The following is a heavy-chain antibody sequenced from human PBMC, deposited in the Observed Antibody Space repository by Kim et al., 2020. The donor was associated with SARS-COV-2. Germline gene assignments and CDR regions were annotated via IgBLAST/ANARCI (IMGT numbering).Heavy chain of an antibody. Sequence: ADTVKGRFTISKNKSKNTLYLQRNSLRAEDTAVYYCAKDGRGGSGSYYDYWGQGTLVTVSS. V-gene: IGHV3-30*02. J-gene: IGHJ4*02. D-gene: IGHD3-10*01. CDR3: AKDGRGGSGSYYDY.